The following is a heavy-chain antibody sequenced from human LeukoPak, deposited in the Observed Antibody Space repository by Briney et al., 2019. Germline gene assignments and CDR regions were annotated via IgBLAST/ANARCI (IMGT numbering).Heavy chain of an antibody. CDR1: GYTFTSYG. CDR3: AGDSLYHYMDV. CDR2: ISAYNGNT. J-gene: IGHJ6*03. Sequence: ASVKVSCKASGYTFTSYGISWVRQAPGQGLEWMGWISAYNGNTNYAQKLQGRVTITTDTSTSTAYMELRSLRSDDTALDYRAGDSLYHYMDVWGKGTTVTVSS. V-gene: IGHV1-18*01.